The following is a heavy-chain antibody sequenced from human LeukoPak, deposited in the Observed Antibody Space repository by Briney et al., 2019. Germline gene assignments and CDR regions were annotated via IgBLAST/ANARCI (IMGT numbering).Heavy chain of an antibody. Sequence: SETLSLTCTVCGDFISRGDHFWGWIRQSPMRGLEWIGSIDKGGNTYDNPSLSRQISLSVDTTENRISLNLTSLTATDTAVYYCARDLNWNDDVFDHWGQGTLVSVSA. V-gene: IGHV4-39*02. CDR2: IDKGGNT. CDR1: GDFISRGDHF. CDR3: ARDLNWNDDVFDH. J-gene: IGHJ4*02. D-gene: IGHD1-1*01.